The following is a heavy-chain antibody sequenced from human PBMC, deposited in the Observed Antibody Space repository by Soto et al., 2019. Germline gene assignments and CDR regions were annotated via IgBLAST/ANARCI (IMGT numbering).Heavy chain of an antibody. CDR3: ARSGTVPKFDP. V-gene: IGHV4-34*01. D-gene: IGHD2-8*02. CDR1: GGSFSGYY. J-gene: IGHJ5*02. CDR2: INHSGST. Sequence: QVQLQQWGAGLLKPSETLSLTCAVYGGSFSGYYWSWIRQPPGKGMEWIGEINHSGSTNYNPSLRSRVPISVDPSKNQSSLKLSSVTAADPAVYYCARSGTVPKFDPRGQGTLVTVSS.